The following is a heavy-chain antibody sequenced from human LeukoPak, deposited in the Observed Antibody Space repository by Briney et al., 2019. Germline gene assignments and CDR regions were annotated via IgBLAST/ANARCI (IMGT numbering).Heavy chain of an antibody. Sequence: GASVKVSCKASGYTFTGYYMHWVRQASGQGLEWMGWINPNSGGTNYAQKFQGRVTMTRDTSSSTAYMELSRLRSDDTAVYYCARGSTLRGDSPYYFDYWGQGTLVTVSS. CDR1: GYTFTGYY. J-gene: IGHJ4*02. CDR2: INPNSGGT. D-gene: IGHD3-10*01. V-gene: IGHV1-2*02. CDR3: ARGSTLRGDSPYYFDY.